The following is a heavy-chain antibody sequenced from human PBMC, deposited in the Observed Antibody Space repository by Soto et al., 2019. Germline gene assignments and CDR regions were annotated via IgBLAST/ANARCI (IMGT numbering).Heavy chain of an antibody. Sequence: EVQLLESGGGLVQPGGSLRLSCAASGFTFSNYAMNWVRQAPGKGLEWVSVISGSGGSTYYADALKGRVTISRDNSKNTLYLQMNSLRAEDTAVYYCAKEARYSGHDLVEYFDYWGQGTLVTVSS. CDR3: AKEARYSGHDLVEYFDY. D-gene: IGHD5-12*01. V-gene: IGHV3-23*01. CDR1: GFTFSNYA. CDR2: ISGSGGST. J-gene: IGHJ4*02.